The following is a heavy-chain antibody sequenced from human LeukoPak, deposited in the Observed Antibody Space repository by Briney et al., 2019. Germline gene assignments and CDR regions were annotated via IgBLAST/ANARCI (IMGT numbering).Heavy chain of an antibody. CDR3: ARRSGYSRTFDY. Sequence: GESLKISCQGPGYSFTNYWIGWVRQMPGKGLEWMGIIYPDDSDTTYRPSFQGQVTISADKSISTAYLQWSRLKASDTAMYYCARRSGYSRTFDYWGQGTLVTVSS. CDR2: IYPDDSDT. D-gene: IGHD3-22*01. CDR1: GYSFTNYW. J-gene: IGHJ4*02. V-gene: IGHV5-51*01.